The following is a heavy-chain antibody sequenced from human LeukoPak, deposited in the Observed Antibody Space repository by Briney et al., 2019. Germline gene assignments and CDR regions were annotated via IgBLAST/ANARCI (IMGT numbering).Heavy chain of an antibody. D-gene: IGHD5-12*01. CDR3: ARGGGYSGYDDNYYFDY. CDR1: GGSISSGGYS. CDR2: IYHSGST. J-gene: IGHJ4*02. V-gene: IGHV4-30-2*01. Sequence: SQTLSLTCAVSGGSISSGGYSWSWIRQPPGKGLEWIGYIYHSGSTYYNPSLKSRVTISVDRSKNQFSLKLSSVTVADTAVYYCARGGGYSGYDDNYYFDYWGQGTLVTVSS.